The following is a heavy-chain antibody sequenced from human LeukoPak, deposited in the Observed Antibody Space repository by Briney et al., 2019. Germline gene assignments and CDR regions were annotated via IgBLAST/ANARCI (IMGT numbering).Heavy chain of an antibody. J-gene: IGHJ5*02. D-gene: IGHD2-15*01. CDR2: IYYSGST. CDR3: ARLKRSLNWFDP. V-gene: IGHV4-31*03. Sequence: PSQTLSLTCTVSGGSISSGGYYWSWIRQHPGKGLEWIGYIYYSGSTYYNPSLKSRVTISVDTSKNQFSLKLSSVTAADTAVYYCARLKRSLNWFDPWGQGTLVTLSS. CDR1: GGSISSGGYY.